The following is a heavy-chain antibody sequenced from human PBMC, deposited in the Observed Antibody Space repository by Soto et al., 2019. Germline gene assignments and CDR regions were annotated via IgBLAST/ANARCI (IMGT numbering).Heavy chain of an antibody. J-gene: IGHJ4*02. CDR1: GYTFTSYG. CDR2: ISAYNGNT. Sequence: ASVKVSCKASGYTFTSYGISWVRQAPGQGLEWMGWISAYNGNTNYAQKLQDRVTMTTDTSTSTAYMELRSKRSDDTAVYYCARGLLLEWLYAFDYWGQGTLVTVSS. V-gene: IGHV1-18*04. CDR3: ARGLLLEWLYAFDY. D-gene: IGHD3-3*01.